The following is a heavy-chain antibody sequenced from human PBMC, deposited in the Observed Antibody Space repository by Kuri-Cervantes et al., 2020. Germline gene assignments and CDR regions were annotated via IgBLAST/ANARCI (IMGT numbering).Heavy chain of an antibody. CDR3: ARTANYSSRGGLDY. CDR2: IDWDDHK. Sequence: SGPTLVKPTQTLTLTCTFSGFSLSTTRMRINWIRQPPGKALEWLARIDWDDHKFYSTSLKTRLTISKDTSKNQVVLTMTNADPVDTATYYCARTANYSSRGGLDYWGQGALVTGSS. D-gene: IGHD2-2*01. CDR1: GFSLSTTRMR. V-gene: IGHV2-70D*14. J-gene: IGHJ4*02.